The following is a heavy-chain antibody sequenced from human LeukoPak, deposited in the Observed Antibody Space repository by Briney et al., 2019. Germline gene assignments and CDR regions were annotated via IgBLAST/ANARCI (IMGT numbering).Heavy chain of an antibody. CDR3: ARDEPYRLHSMIVVVTHAFDI. CDR2: IYYSGST. J-gene: IGHJ3*02. CDR1: GGSISSSSYY. V-gene: IGHV4-39*07. Sequence: SETLSLTCTVSGGSISSSSYYWGWIRQPPGKGLEWIGSIYYSGSTYYNPSLKSRVTISVDTSKNQFSLKLSSVTAADTAVYYCARDEPYRLHSMIVVVTHAFDIWGQGTMVTVSS. D-gene: IGHD3-22*01.